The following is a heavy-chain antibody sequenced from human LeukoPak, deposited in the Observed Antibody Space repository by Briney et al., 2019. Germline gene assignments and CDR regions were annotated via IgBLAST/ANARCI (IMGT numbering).Heavy chain of an antibody. J-gene: IGHJ4*02. D-gene: IGHD6-6*01. CDR1: GGSISSGGYY. CDR2: IYHSGST. Sequence: SETLSLTCTVSGGSISSGGYYWSRIRQPPGNGLEWIGYIYHSGSTYYNPSLKSRVTISVDRSKNQFSLKLSSVTAADTAVYYCASFEAWGYSSSSGDYWGQGTLVTVSS. CDR3: ASFEAWGYSSSSGDY. V-gene: IGHV4-30-2*01.